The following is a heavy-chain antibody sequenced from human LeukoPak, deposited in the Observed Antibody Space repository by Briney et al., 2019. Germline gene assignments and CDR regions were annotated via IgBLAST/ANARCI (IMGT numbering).Heavy chain of an antibody. Sequence: PGRSLRLSCAASGFTFSSYGMHWVRQAPGKGLEWVAVIWYDGSNKYYADSVKGRFTVSRDNSKNTLYLQMNSLRAEDTAVYYCAKDAWYCSSTSCPATGYWGQGTLVTVSP. CDR3: AKDAWYCSSTSCPATGY. CDR2: IWYDGSNK. V-gene: IGHV3-33*06. CDR1: GFTFSSYG. D-gene: IGHD2-2*01. J-gene: IGHJ4*02.